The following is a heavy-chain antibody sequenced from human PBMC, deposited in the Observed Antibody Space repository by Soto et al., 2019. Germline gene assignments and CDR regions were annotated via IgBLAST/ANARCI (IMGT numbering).Heavy chain of an antibody. V-gene: IGHV3-30*18. D-gene: IGHD5-18*01. CDR3: AKVEGNSYPYYFDY. J-gene: IGHJ4*02. CDR2: ISYDGSNK. Sequence: QVQLVESGGSVVQPGRSLRLSCAASGFTFSSYGMHWVRQAPGKGLEWVAVISYDGSNKYYADSVKGRFTISRDNSKNTLYLQMNSLRAEDTAVYYCAKVEGNSYPYYFDYWGQGTLVTVSS. CDR1: GFTFSSYG.